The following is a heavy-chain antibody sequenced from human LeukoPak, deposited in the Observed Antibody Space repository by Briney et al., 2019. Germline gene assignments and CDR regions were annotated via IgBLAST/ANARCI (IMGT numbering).Heavy chain of an antibody. D-gene: IGHD1-1*01. CDR1: GFTFSDYY. V-gene: IGHV3-11*04. Sequence: PGGSLRLSCAASGFTFSDYYMSWIRQAPGKGLEWVSYISSSGSTIYYADSVKGRFTISRDNAKNSLYLQMNSLRAEDTAVYYCARVVARRWNYYYYYYMDVWGKGTTVTVSS. CDR3: ARVVARRWNYYYYYYMDV. J-gene: IGHJ6*03. CDR2: ISSSGSTI.